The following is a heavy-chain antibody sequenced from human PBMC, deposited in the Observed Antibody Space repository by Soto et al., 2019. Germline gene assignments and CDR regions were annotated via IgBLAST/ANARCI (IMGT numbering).Heavy chain of an antibody. J-gene: IGHJ4*02. CDR3: ARVAQQLVHYFDY. Sequence: ASVKVSCKASGFTFTSFYMHWVRQAPGQGPEWMGIMHPYGGSTGYAQKFQGRVTLTRDTSTRTDYMELSSLRSDDTAVYYCARVAQQLVHYFDYWGQGTLVTVSS. V-gene: IGHV1-46*01. CDR2: MHPYGGST. D-gene: IGHD6-13*01. CDR1: GFTFTSFY.